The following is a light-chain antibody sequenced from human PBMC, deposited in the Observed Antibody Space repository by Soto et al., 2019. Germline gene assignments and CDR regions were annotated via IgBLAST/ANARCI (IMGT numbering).Light chain of an antibody. J-gene: IGKJ5*01. CDR2: GAS. CDR1: QSVTSNY. Sequence: IVLTHSPDTLSLSPGERATLSCRASQSVTSNYLAWYQQKPGQAPRLLFYGASTRAPGIPDRFSGSGSGTDFTLTISRLEPEDFAVYYCQQYGSSSITFGQGTRLENK. V-gene: IGKV3-20*01. CDR3: QQYGSSSIT.